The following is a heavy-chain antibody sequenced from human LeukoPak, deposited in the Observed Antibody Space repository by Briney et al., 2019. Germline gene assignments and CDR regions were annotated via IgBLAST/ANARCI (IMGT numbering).Heavy chain of an antibody. Sequence: GGSLRLSCAASGFSFSNDWMCWVRQAPGKGLEWVANINQDESKKYYVDSVKGRFTISRDNAKNSLYLQMSSLRAEDTAVCYCARDHAYRTDYWGQGTLVTVSS. CDR1: GFSFSNDW. V-gene: IGHV3-7*01. D-gene: IGHD2-2*01. CDR3: ARDHAYRTDY. CDR2: INQDESKK. J-gene: IGHJ4*02.